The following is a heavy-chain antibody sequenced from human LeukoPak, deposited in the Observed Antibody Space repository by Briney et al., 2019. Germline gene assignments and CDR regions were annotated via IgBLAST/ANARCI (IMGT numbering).Heavy chain of an antibody. CDR1: EYSFTNYW. CDR3: ARPYSTGCYPFDY. CDR2: IYPGDSDT. J-gene: IGHJ4*02. D-gene: IGHD6-19*01. V-gene: IGHV5-51*01. Sequence: GESLKISCKGSEYSFTNYWIGWVRQMPGKGLEWMGIIYPGDSDTRYSPSFQGQVTISADKSSSTTYLQWSTLTASDTAMYYCARPYSTGCYPFDYWGQGTLVTVSS.